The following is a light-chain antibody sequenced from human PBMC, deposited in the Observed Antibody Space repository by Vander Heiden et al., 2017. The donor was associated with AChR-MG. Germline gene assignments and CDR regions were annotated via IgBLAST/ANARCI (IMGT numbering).Light chain of an antibody. CDR1: QSISHY. Sequence: DIQMTQSPSSLSASVGGRVTITCRASQSISHYLNWYQQRPGKAPKLLIYAASNLDSGVPSRFSGSGSGTDFTLTISSLQPEDFATYFCQQIDSLPLTFGGGTKVESK. CDR2: AAS. V-gene: IGKV1-39*01. J-gene: IGKJ4*01. CDR3: QQIDSLPLT.